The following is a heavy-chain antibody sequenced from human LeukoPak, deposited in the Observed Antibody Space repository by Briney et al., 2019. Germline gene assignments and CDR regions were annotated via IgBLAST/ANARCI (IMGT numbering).Heavy chain of an antibody. Sequence: PSQTLSLTCTVSGGSISSGGYYWSWIRQPPGKGLEWIGYIYHSGSTYYNPSLKSRVTISVDRSKNQFSLKLSSVTAADTAVYYCARDRTTVTTPADYFDYWGQGTLVTVSS. V-gene: IGHV4-30-2*01. CDR2: IYHSGST. CDR1: GGSISSGGYY. CDR3: ARDRTTVTTPADYFDY. D-gene: IGHD4-11*01. J-gene: IGHJ4*02.